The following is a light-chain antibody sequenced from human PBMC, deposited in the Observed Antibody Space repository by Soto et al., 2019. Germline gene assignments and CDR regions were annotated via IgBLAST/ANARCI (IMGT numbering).Light chain of an antibody. CDR1: SSDVGGYNY. CDR3: SSYVGGHNFV. CDR2: EVS. J-gene: IGLJ1*01. Sequence: QSALTQPPSASGSPGQSVTISCTGTSSDVGGYNYVSWYQQHPGKAPKLMIYEVSKRPSGVPDRFSGSKSGNTASLTVSGLQAEDEADYYCSSYVGGHNFVFGTGTKLTVL. V-gene: IGLV2-8*01.